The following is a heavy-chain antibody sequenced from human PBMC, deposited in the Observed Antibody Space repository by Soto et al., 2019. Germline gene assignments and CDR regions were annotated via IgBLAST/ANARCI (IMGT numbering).Heavy chain of an antibody. CDR2: IYPGDSDT. CDR1: GYSFTSSW. J-gene: IGHJ6*03. V-gene: IGHV5-51*01. Sequence: GESLKISCKGSGYSFTSSWIARLRQMPGKGLERMAIIYPGDSDTRYSPSFQGQVTISADKSISTAYLQWSSLKASDTAMYYCARRAWTSRNILPFPYYMDVWGKGTTVTVSS. CDR3: ARRAWTSRNILPFPYYMDV. D-gene: IGHD2-2*01.